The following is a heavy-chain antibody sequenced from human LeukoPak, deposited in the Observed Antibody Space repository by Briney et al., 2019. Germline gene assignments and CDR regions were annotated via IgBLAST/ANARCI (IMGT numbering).Heavy chain of an antibody. CDR1: GFTLDDYA. V-gene: IGHV3-9*01. J-gene: IGHJ4*02. CDR2: ISWNSGSI. Sequence: PGGSLRLSCAASGFTLDDYAMHWVRQAPGKGLEWVSGISWNSGSIGYADSVKGRFTISRDNAKNSLYLQMNSLRAEDTALYYCAKDIAGSFGYWGQGTLVTVSS. CDR3: AKDIAGSFGY.